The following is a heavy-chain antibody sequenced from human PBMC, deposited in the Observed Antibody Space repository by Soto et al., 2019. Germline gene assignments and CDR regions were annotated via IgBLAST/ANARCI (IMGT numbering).Heavy chain of an antibody. Sequence: QVQLVESGGGVVQPGTSLRLSCAASGFTFSSYDMHWVRQAPGKGLEWVAVISYDGSNKYYVDSVKGRFTISRDNSNTLYLQMNSLRAEDTAVYYCAKAYCGGDCYPILGYWGQGTLVIVSS. CDR2: ISYDGSNK. CDR3: AKAYCGGDCYPILGY. J-gene: IGHJ4*02. V-gene: IGHV3-30*18. D-gene: IGHD2-21*02. CDR1: GFTFSSYD.